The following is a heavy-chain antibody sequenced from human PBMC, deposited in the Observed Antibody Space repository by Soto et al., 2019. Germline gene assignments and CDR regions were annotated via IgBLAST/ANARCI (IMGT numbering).Heavy chain of an antibody. Sequence: QVQLVQSGGEVTKPGASVKVSCKASGYTFTNYGISWVRQAPGQGLEWMGWINVYNGNTKYAQRVQGTVTRTTNTSTSAAYMELRSLRSGDTAVYYCARGVGSGSYYNQYTWFDPWGQGTLVTVSS. V-gene: IGHV1-18*01. CDR1: GYTFTNYG. J-gene: IGHJ5*02. CDR3: ARGVGSGSYYNQYTWFDP. D-gene: IGHD3-10*01. CDR2: INVYNGNT.